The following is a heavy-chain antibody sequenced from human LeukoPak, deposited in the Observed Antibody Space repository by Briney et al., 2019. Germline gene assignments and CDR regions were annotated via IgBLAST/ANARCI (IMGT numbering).Heavy chain of an antibody. CDR2: ISSSGSPI. D-gene: IGHD2-8*01. V-gene: IGHV3-48*04. CDR3: ARVIDCTNGVCYGLDY. CDR1: GFTFSSYG. Sequence: GGSLRLSCAASGFTFSSYGMHWVRQAPGKGLEWVSYISSSGSPIYYADSVKGRFTISRDNAKNSLYLQMNSLRAEDTAVYYCARVIDCTNGVCYGLDYWGQGTLVTVSS. J-gene: IGHJ4*02.